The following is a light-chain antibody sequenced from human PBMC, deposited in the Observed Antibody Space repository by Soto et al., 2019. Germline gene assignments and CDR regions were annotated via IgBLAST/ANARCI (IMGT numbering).Light chain of an antibody. J-gene: IGLJ2*01. V-gene: IGLV3-27*01. CDR3: YSAADNKV. CDR1: VLAKKY. CDR2: KDS. Sequence: SYELTQPSSVSVSPGQTARITCSGDVLAKKYARWFQQKPGQAPVLVIYKDSERPSGIPERFSGSSSGTSVTLTISGAQVEDEAHYYCYSAADNKVFDGGTKLTVL.